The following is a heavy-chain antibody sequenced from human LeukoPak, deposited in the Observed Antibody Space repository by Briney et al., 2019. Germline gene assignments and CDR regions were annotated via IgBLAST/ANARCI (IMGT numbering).Heavy chain of an antibody. V-gene: IGHV4-34*01. D-gene: IGHD6-13*01. Sequence: SETLSLTCAVYGGSFSGYYWSWIRQPPGKGLEWIGEINHSGSTSYNPSLKSRVTISVDTSKNQFSLKLSSVTAADTAVYYCARDLAGGVAAAGEIDYWGQGTLVTVSS. CDR2: INHSGST. J-gene: IGHJ4*02. CDR3: ARDLAGGVAAAGEIDY. CDR1: GGSFSGYY.